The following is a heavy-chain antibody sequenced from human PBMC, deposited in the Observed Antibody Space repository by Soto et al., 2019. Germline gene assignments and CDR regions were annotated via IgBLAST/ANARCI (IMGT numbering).Heavy chain of an antibody. CDR1: GFTFSSYA. CDR2: ITGIGGST. J-gene: IGHJ3*02. D-gene: IGHD4-17*01. CDR3: AKGRSTTAPSGRAFDI. Sequence: PGGSLRLSCAASGFTFSSYAMSWVRQAPGKGLEWVSAITGIGGSTYYADSVKGRFTISRDNSKNTLYLQMNSLRAEDTAVYYCAKGRSTTAPSGRAFDIWGQGTMVAVSS. V-gene: IGHV3-23*01.